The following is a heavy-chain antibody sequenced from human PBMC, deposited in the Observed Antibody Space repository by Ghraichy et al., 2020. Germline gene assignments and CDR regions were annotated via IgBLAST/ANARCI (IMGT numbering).Heavy chain of an antibody. CDR2: INPNSGGT. CDR3: ARGGPYGDHPFDY. V-gene: IGHV1-2*02. Sequence: ASMKVSCKASGYTFTGYYMHWVRQAPGQGLEWMGWINPNSGGTNYAQKFQGRVTMTRDTSISTAYMELSRLRSDDTAVYYCARGGPYGDHPFDYWGQGTLVTVSS. CDR1: GYTFTGYY. D-gene: IGHD4-17*01. J-gene: IGHJ4*02.